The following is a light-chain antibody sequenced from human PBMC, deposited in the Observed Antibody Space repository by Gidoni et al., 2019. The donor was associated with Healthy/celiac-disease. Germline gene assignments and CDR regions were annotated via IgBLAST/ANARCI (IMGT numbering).Light chain of an antibody. J-gene: IGKJ4*01. CDR1: QRVSSY. V-gene: IGKV3-11*01. CDR2: DAS. CDR3: QQRSNWPPLT. Sequence: EIVLTQSPATLSLSPGERATLSCRASQRVSSYLAWYQQKPGQAPRLLLYDASNRATGIPARFSGSGSGTDFTLTISSLEPEDFAVYYCQQRSNWPPLTFGGXTKVEIK.